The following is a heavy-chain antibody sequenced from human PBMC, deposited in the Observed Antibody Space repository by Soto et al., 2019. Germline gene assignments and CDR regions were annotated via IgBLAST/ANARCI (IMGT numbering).Heavy chain of an antibody. Sequence: WGSLRLSCVASGVTFIRFAMIFFRHSPFKGLEWVSAISGSGDSTYYADSVKGRFTISRDISKNTLSLQMNSLRAEDTALYYCACTYYYGSDALGGFDFWGQETLVTVSS. D-gene: IGHD3-10*01. CDR2: ISGSGDST. CDR3: ACTYYYGSDALGGFDF. CDR1: GVTFIRFA. J-gene: IGHJ4*02. V-gene: IGHV3-23*01.